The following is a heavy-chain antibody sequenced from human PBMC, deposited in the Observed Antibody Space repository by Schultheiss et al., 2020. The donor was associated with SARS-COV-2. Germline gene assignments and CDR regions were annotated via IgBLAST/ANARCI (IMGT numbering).Heavy chain of an antibody. D-gene: IGHD4-17*01. J-gene: IGHJ5*01. V-gene: IGHV4-34*01. CDR2: IYHSGST. CDR1: GGSFSGYY. CDR3: ARVTDDYGDYVRWFDS. Sequence: SETLSLTCAVYGGSFSGYYWSWIRQPPGKGLEWIGSIYHSGSTYYNPSLKSRVTISVDTSKNQFSLKLSSVTAADTAVYYCARVTDDYGDYVRWFDSWGQGTLVTVSS.